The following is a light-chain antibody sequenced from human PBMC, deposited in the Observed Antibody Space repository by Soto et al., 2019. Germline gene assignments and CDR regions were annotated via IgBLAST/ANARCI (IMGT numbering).Light chain of an antibody. J-gene: IGLJ2*01. CDR3: CSYAGSSTLV. CDR2: EVS. Sequence: QSVLTQPASVSGSPGQSITISCTGTSSDVGSYNLVSWYQQHPGKAPNRMIYEVSKRPSGVSNRFSGSKYGNTASLTISGLQAEDEADYYCCSYAGSSTLVFGGGTKVTVL. CDR1: SSDVGSYNL. V-gene: IGLV2-23*02.